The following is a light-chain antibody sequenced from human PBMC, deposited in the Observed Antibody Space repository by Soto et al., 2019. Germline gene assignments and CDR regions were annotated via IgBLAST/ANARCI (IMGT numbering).Light chain of an antibody. J-gene: IGKJ2*01. CDR3: QQSDTLPYT. Sequence: DTQMTQSPTSLSASVGDRVTITCRASQSINKYLNWYQQKPGEAPKVLIYAASSLQSGVPSRFSGSGSGTDFSLTISSPQPEDSATYYCQQSDTLPYTFGQGTKLEIK. CDR2: AAS. V-gene: IGKV1-39*01. CDR1: QSINKY.